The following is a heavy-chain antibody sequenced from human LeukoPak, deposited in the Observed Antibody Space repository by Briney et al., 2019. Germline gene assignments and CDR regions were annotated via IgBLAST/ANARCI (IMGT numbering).Heavy chain of an antibody. D-gene: IGHD3-22*01. CDR3: ARSEYLSMMAVDY. CDR1: GGSISSTSYY. V-gene: IGHV4-39*07. CDR2: IYYSGST. Sequence: SETLSLTCTVSGGSISSTSYYWGWIRQPPGKGLEWIGSIYYSGSTYYNPSLKSRVTISVDTSKNQFSLRLSSVTAADTAVYYCARSEYLSMMAVDYWGQGTLVTVSS. J-gene: IGHJ4*02.